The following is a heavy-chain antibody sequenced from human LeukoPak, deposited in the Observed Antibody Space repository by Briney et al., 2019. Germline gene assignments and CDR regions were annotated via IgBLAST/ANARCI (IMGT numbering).Heavy chain of an antibody. J-gene: IGHJ1*01. CDR3: ARDPYGDYVGYFQH. Sequence: GGSLRLSCAASGFTFSSYGMSWVRQAPRKGLEWVSGINWNGGSTGYADSVKGRFTISRDNAKNSLYLQMNSLRAEDTALYYCARDPYGDYVGYFQHWGQGTLVTVSS. D-gene: IGHD4-17*01. CDR1: GFTFSSYG. CDR2: INWNGGST. V-gene: IGHV3-20*04.